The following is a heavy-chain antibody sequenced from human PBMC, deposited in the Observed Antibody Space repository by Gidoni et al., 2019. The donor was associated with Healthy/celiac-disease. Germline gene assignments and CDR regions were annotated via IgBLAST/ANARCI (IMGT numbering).Heavy chain of an antibody. CDR2: ISGSGGST. D-gene: IGHD3-22*01. Sequence: EVQLLASGGGLVQPGGSLRLSCAASGFTFRSYAMSWVRQAPGKGLEWVSAISGSGGSTYYADSVKGRFTISRDNSKNTLYLQMNSLRAEDTAVYYCAKDLAMIVVVRVDYWGQGTLVTVSS. CDR3: AKDLAMIVVVRVDY. J-gene: IGHJ4*02. V-gene: IGHV3-23*01. CDR1: GFTFRSYA.